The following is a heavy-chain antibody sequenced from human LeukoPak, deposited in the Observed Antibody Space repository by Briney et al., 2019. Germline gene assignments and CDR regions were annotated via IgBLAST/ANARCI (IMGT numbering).Heavy chain of an antibody. CDR1: GGSFSGYY. J-gene: IGHJ6*03. CDR2: INHSGST. CDR3: ARTARATYYYMDV. V-gene: IGHV4-34*01. Sequence: PSETLSLTCAVYGGSFSGYYWSWIRQPPGKGLEWIGEINHSGSTNYNPSLKSRVTISVDTSKNQFSLKLSSVTAADTAVYYCARTARATYYYMDVWGKGTTVTVSS.